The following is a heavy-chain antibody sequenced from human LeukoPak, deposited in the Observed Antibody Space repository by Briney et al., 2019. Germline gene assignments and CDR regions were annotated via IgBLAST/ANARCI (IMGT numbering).Heavy chain of an antibody. CDR2: ISSSSSTI. V-gene: IGHV3-48*01. Sequence: GGSLRLSCAASGFTFSSYSMNWVRQAPGKGLEWVSYISSSSSTIYYADSVKGRFTISRDNAKNSLYLQMSSLRAEDTAVYYCAGEYDYVWGSYPRWGQGTLVTVSS. D-gene: IGHD3-16*01. CDR3: AGEYDYVWGSYPR. CDR1: GFTFSSYS. J-gene: IGHJ4*02.